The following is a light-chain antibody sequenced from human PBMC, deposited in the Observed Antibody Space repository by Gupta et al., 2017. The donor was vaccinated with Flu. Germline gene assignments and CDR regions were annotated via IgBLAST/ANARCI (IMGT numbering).Light chain of an antibody. V-gene: IGLV1-44*01. CDR2: STN. CDR3: AESADRLNGYV. Sequence: QSVLTQPPSASGTPGQRVTISCSGSSSNIGSNAVNWYQQLPGTAPKLLVYSTNQRPSGVTERVLCSTADKYASPETSGLPSEDEAEEYCAESADRLNGYVFGGGTHLPVL. CDR1: SSNIGSNA. J-gene: IGLJ7*01.